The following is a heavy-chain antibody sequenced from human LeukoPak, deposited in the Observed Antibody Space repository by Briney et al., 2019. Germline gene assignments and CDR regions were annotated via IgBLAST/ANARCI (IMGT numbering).Heavy chain of an antibody. V-gene: IGHV3-30*18. J-gene: IGHJ5*02. CDR3: AKVGITMVRGVTAPFDP. Sequence: GGSLRLSCAASGFTFSSYGMHWVRQAPGKGLEWVAVISYDGSNKYYADSVKGRFTISRDNSKNTLYLQMNSLRAEDTAVHYCAKVGITMVRGVTAPFDPWGQGTLVTVSS. D-gene: IGHD3-10*01. CDR1: GFTFSSYG. CDR2: ISYDGSNK.